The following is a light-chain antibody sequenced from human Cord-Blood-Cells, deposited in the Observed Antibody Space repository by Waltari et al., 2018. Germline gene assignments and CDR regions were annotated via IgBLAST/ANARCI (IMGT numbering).Light chain of an antibody. CDR3: CSYAGSSTL. J-gene: IGLJ3*02. CDR1: SRGVGSYNL. V-gene: IGLV2-23*01. CDR2: EGS. Sequence: QSALTQPASVSGSPGQSITITYTGTSRGVGSYNLVSWYQQPPGKAPKLMIYEGSKRPSGVSNRFSCSKSGNTASLTISGLQAEDEADYYCCSYAGSSTLFGGGTKLTVL.